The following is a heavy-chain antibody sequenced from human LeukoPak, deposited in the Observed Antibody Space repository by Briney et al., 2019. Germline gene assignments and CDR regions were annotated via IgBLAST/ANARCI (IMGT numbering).Heavy chain of an antibody. Sequence: SQTLSLTCTVSGGSISSGDYYWSWIRQPPGEGLEWIGYIYYSGSTYYNPSLKSRVTISVDTSKNQFSLKLSSVTAADTAVYYCARDYDILTGFSGAFDIWGQGTMVTVSS. J-gene: IGHJ3*02. V-gene: IGHV4-30-4*01. CDR3: ARDYDILTGFSGAFDI. D-gene: IGHD3-9*01. CDR2: IYYSGST. CDR1: GGSISSGDYY.